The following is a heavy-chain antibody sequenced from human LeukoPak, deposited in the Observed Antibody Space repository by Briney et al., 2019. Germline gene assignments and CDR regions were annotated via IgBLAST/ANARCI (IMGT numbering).Heavy chain of an antibody. CDR1: GGSISSYY. CDR2: IYYSGST. J-gene: IGHJ5*02. V-gene: IGHV4-59*01. CDR3: ARARLNNWFDP. Sequence: TSQTLSLTCTVSGGSISSYYWSWIRQPPGKGLEWIGYIYYSGSTNYNPSLKSRVTISVDTSKNQFSLKLSSVTAADTAVYYCARARLNNWFDPWGQGTLVTVSS.